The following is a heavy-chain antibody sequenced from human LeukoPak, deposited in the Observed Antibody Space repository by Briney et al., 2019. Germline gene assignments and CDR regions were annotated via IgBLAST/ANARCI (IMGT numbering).Heavy chain of an antibody. J-gene: IGHJ4*02. CDR1: GFTFSSYS. CDR2: ISSSSSYI. CDR3: ASPNPSGGSSGWPTTLTY. D-gene: IGHD6-19*01. V-gene: IGHV3-21*01. Sequence: GGSPRLSCAASGFTFSSYSMNWVRQAPGKGLEWVSFISSSSSYIYYADSVKGRFTISRDNAKNSLYLQMNSLRAEDTAVYYCASPNPSGGSSGWPTTLTYWGQGTLVTVSS.